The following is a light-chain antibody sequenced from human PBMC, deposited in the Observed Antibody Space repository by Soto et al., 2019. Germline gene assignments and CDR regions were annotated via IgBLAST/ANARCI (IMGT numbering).Light chain of an antibody. V-gene: IGKV1-27*01. CDR2: VTS. J-gene: IGKJ4*01. CDR1: QGIAPY. Sequence: DVQMTQSPSSLSAFVGDRVTITCRASQGIAPYLAWFQQKPGKVPKLLIYVTSTLQSGVPSRFRCSGSGTDFTLTVTRQQADDVVTYYCLKYNSAPLTFGGVTKVEMK. CDR3: LKYNSAPLT.